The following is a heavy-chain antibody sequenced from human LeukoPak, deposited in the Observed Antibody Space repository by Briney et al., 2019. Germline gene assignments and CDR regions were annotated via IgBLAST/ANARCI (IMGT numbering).Heavy chain of an antibody. CDR3: AKGGVGATHYFDY. CDR1: GFTFSSYA. D-gene: IGHD1-26*01. Sequence: GGSLRLSCAASGFTFSSYAMSWVRQAPGKGLEWVSAISGSGGSTYYADSVKGRFTISRDNSENTLYLQMNSLRAEGTAVYYCAKGGVGATHYFDYWGQGTLVTVSS. V-gene: IGHV3-23*01. CDR2: ISGSGGST. J-gene: IGHJ4*02.